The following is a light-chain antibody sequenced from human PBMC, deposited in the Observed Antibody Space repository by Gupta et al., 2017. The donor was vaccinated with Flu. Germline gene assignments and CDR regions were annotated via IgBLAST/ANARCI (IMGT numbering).Light chain of an antibody. CDR1: QRIDSQ. Sequence: PATLSLSPGERATLSCRASQRIDSQLAWYQQKPGQPPRLLVHDVSNRATGIPPRFSGSGSGTDFSLTINSLQPEDFAVYYCQQRRYWPITFGGGTHLE. CDR3: QQRRYWPIT. CDR2: DVS. V-gene: IGKV3-11*01. J-gene: IGKJ4*01.